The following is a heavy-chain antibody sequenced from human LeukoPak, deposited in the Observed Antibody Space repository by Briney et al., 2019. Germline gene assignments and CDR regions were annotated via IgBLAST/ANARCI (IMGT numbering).Heavy chain of an antibody. CDR1: GGSISSYY. CDR2: IYTSGST. D-gene: IGHD1-26*01. J-gene: IGHJ4*02. V-gene: IGHV4-4*09. CDR3: VAVGATRLYYFDY. Sequence: SETLSLTCTVPGGSISSYYWSWIRQPPGKGLEWIGYIYTSGSTNYNPSLKSRVTISVDTSKNQSSLKLSSVTAADTAVYYCVAVGATRLYYFDYWGQGTLVTVSS.